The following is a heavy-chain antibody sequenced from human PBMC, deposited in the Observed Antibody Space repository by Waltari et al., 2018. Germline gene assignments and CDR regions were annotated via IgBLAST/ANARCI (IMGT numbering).Heavy chain of an antibody. CDR3: ALLPNFNEYLFDF. CDR1: GNTLTGYY. CDR2: MHPANGGT. V-gene: IGHV1-2*02. J-gene: IGHJ4*02. Sequence: KISGNTLTGYYLHWVRQAPGQGLEFLGWMHPANGGTRYTQKFQGRVALTRDTSIETSYMELSRLTSEDTAIYFCALLPNFNEYLFDFWGQGTLVTVSS. D-gene: IGHD7-27*01.